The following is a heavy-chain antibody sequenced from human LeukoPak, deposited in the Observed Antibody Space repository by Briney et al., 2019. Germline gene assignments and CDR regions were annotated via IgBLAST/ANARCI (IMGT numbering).Heavy chain of an antibody. V-gene: IGHV3-66*01. Sequence: PGGSLRLSCAASGFTVSINYMSWVRQAPGKGLECVSVIYSDGTTYYADSVKGRFTISRDNSKNTPYLQMNSLRAEDTAVYYCAISPFGVSSYYFDYWGQGTLVTVSS. CDR3: AISPFGVSSYYFDY. D-gene: IGHD3-10*01. CDR1: GFTVSINY. J-gene: IGHJ4*02. CDR2: IYSDGTT.